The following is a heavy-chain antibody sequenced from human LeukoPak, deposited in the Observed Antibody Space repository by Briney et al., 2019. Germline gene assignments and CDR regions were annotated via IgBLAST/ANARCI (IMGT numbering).Heavy chain of an antibody. D-gene: IGHD4-17*01. CDR3: AKDWTTGDY. CDR2: ISYDGSNK. CDR1: GFTFSSHG. J-gene: IGHJ4*02. Sequence: PGGSLRLSCAASGFTFSSHGMHWVRQAPGKGLEWVAVISYDGSNKYYADSVKGRFTISRDNSKNTLYLQMNSLRAEDTAVYYCAKDWTTGDYWGQGTLVTVSS. V-gene: IGHV3-30*18.